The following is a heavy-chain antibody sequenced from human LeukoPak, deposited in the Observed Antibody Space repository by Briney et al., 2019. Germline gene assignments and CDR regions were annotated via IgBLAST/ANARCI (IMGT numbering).Heavy chain of an antibody. Sequence: ASVKVSCKTSGYIFTDYYIHWVRQAPGQGLEWMGWINPNGGDTNYAQKFQGRVTMTRDTSMSTAYVELSRLRSDDTAVYYCARAFCSGSISYPLYYFDYWGQGTLVTVSS. CDR2: INPNGGDT. CDR1: GYIFTDYY. D-gene: IGHD2-15*01. CDR3: ARAFCSGSISYPLYYFDY. J-gene: IGHJ4*02. V-gene: IGHV1-2*02.